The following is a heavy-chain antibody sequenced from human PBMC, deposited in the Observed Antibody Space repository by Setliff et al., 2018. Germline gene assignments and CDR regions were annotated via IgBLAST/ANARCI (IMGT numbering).Heavy chain of an antibody. V-gene: IGHV1-69*05. CDR1: GGTFSSYG. D-gene: IGHD5-18*01. J-gene: IGHJ6*03. CDR3: AREGVDTRSSTDYRYYMDV. CDR2: TIPSFGST. Sequence: SVKVSCKASGGTFSSYGISWVRQAPGQGLEWMGGTIPSFGSTNYAQKFHGRVTIITDESTSTAYMELSSLTSDDTAVYYCAREGVDTRSSTDYRYYMDVWGKGTTVTVSS.